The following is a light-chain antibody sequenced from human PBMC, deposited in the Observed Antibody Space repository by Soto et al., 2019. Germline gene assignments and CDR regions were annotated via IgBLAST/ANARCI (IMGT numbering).Light chain of an antibody. J-gene: IGLJ2*01. CDR3: AAWDGSLSGRVV. CDR1: SSNIGSNY. V-gene: IGLV1-47*01. CDR2: RNN. Sequence: QPVLTQPPSASGTPGQRVTISCSGSSSNIGSNYVYWYQQLPGTAPKLLIYRNNQWPSGVPDRFSGSKSGTSASLAISGLRAEDEADYYCAAWDGSLSGRVVFGGGTKLTVL.